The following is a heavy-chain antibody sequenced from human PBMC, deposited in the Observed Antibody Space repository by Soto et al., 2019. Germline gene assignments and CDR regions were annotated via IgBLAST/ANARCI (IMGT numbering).Heavy chain of an antibody. J-gene: IGHJ6*02. CDR1: GFSFPSYA. V-gene: IGHV3-23*01. CDR2: ITGSGGST. CDR3: AKGRPGSGGYYYYGMDV. D-gene: IGHD3-10*01. Sequence: EVQLLESGGGLVQPGGSLRLSCAASGFSFPSYAMSWVRQAPGNGLEWVSAITGSGGSTYYADSVEGRFTISRDNSKNTMYLQMNSLRAEDTALYYCAKGRPGSGGYYYYGMDVWGQGTTVTVSS.